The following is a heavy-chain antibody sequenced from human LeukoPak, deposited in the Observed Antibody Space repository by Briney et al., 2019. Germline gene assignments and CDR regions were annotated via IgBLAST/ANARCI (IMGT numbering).Heavy chain of an antibody. CDR1: GYTFSGYF. CDR2: IIPILGIA. CDR3: ARDLHYYDSSGAFDI. Sequence: SVKVSCKASGYTFSGYFIHWVRQAPGQGLEWMGRIIPILGIANYAQKFQGRVTITADKSTSTAYMGLSSLRSEDTAVYYCARDLHYYDSSGAFDIWGQGTMVTVSS. J-gene: IGHJ3*02. V-gene: IGHV1-69*04. D-gene: IGHD3-22*01.